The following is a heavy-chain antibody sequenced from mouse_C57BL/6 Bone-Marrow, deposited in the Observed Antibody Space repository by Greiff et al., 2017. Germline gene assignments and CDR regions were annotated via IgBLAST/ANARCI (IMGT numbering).Heavy chain of an antibody. CDR3: ARHEGLGDGYLLYFDY. CDR2: ISSGGSYT. D-gene: IGHD2-3*01. J-gene: IGHJ2*01. Sequence: EVKLIESGGDLVKPGGSLKLSCAASGFTFSSYGMSWVRQTPDKRLEWVATISSGGSYTYYPDSVKGRFTISRDNAKNTLYVQMSSLKSEDTAMYYSARHEGLGDGYLLYFDYWGQGTTLTVSS. V-gene: IGHV5-6*01. CDR1: GFTFSSYG.